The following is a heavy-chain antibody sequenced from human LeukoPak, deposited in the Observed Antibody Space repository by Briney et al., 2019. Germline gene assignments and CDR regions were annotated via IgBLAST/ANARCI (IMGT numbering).Heavy chain of an antibody. Sequence: PGGSLRLSCAASGFTFSSYAMSWVRQAPGKGLEWVSLITGSADNTYYADSVRGRFTISRDNSKNTLYLQMNSLSAEDTAVYYCAKGMGYASGSSYSYYYYMDVWGKGTTVTISS. CDR3: AKGMGYASGSSYSYYYYMDV. CDR2: ITGSADNT. J-gene: IGHJ6*03. CDR1: GFTFSSYA. D-gene: IGHD3-10*01. V-gene: IGHV3-23*01.